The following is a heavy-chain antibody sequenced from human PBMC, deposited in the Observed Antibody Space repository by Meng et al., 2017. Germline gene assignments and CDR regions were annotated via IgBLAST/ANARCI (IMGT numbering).Heavy chain of an antibody. J-gene: IGHJ4*02. CDR3: ARGYDFWSGQYYFDY. CDR2: IYHSGST. V-gene: IGHV4-59*01. CDR1: GGSISSYY. Sequence: HVQLSAAVPGLVKPSETLSLTCTGSGGSISSYYWSLILQPPGKGLEWIGYIYHSGSTNYNPSLKSRVTISVDTSKNQFSLKLSSVTAADTAVHYCARGYDFWSGQYYFDYWGQGTLVTVSS. D-gene: IGHD3-3*01.